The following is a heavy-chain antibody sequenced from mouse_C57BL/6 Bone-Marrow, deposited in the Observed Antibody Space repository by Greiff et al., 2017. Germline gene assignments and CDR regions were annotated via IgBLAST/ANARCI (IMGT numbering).Heavy chain of an antibody. J-gene: IGHJ2*01. CDR2: ISDGGSYT. V-gene: IGHV5-4*03. Sequence: EVKLVESGGGLVKPGGSLKLSCAASGFTFSSYAMSWVRQTPEKRLEWVATISDGGSYTYYPDNVKGRLTISRDNAKNNLYLQMSHLKSEDTAMYYCARAPDFYYFDYWGQGTTLTVSS. CDR3: ARAPDFYYFDY. CDR1: GFTFSSYA.